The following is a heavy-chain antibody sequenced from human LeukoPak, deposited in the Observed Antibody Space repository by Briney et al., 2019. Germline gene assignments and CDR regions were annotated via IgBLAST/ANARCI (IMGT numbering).Heavy chain of an antibody. CDR2: IYYSGST. D-gene: IGHD1-14*01. CDR3: ARLRITGTTFDY. J-gene: IGHJ4*02. CDR1: GGSISSYY. V-gene: IGHV4-59*01. Sequence: PSETLSLTCTVSGGSISSYYWSWIRQPPGKGLEWIGYIYYSGSTNYNPSLKSRVTISVDTSKNQFSLKLSSVTAADTAVYYCARLRITGTTFDYWGQGTLVTVSS.